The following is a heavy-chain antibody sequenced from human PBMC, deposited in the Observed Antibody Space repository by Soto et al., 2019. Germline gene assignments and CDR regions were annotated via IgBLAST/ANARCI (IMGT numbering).Heavy chain of an antibody. J-gene: IGHJ3*02. CDR3: AKDRPVMVYAMSQDAFDI. Sequence: PGGSLRLGCAASGVTFSSYAMSWVRQAPGKGLEWVSAVSASGASTYYPDSVKGRFTISRDNSKNTLYLQMNSLRAEDTAVYYCAKDRPVMVYAMSQDAFDIWGRGTMVTVSS. D-gene: IGHD2-8*01. CDR2: VSASGAST. CDR1: GVTFSSYA. V-gene: IGHV3-23*01.